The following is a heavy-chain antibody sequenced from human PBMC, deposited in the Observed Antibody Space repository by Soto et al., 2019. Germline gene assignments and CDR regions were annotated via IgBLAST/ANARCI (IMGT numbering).Heavy chain of an antibody. J-gene: IGHJ4*02. V-gene: IGHV4-34*01. CDR2: INHSGST. Sequence: QVQLQQWGAGLLKPSETLSLTCAVYGGSFSGYYWSWIRQPPGKGLEWIGEINHSGSTNYNPSLKSRVTISVDTSKNQFSLKLSSVTAADTAVYYCARYKGMVTGPLDYWGQGTLVTVSS. CDR1: GGSFSGYY. CDR3: ARYKGMVTGPLDY. D-gene: IGHD5-18*01.